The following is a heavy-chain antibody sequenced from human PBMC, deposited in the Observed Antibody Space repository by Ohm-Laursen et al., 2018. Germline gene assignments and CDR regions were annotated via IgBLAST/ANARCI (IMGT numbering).Heavy chain of an antibody. V-gene: IGHV3-23*01. CDR3: ARDVL. J-gene: IGHJ4*02. CDR2: ISGSGGST. Sequence: SLRLSCTASGFTLRTYAMSWVRQAPGKGLEWVSAISGSGGSTYYADSVKGRFTISRDNAKNSLYLQMNSLRAEDTAVYYCARDVLGGQGTLVTVSS. CDR1: GFTLRTYA.